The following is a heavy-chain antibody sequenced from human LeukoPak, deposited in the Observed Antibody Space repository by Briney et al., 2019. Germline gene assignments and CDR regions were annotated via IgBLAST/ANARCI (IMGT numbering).Heavy chain of an antibody. CDR3: AKDYCRDGNCPFPFLDS. Sequence: GGSLRLSCAVSGFTLTNHGVSWVRQAPGKGLEWVSIITGTGGKYYGDSVKGRFVLSRNNFKNTVYMQMSSLRAEDTATYYCAKDYCRDGNCPFPFLDSWGQGTLVTVSS. CDR1: GFTLTNHG. J-gene: IGHJ4*02. CDR2: ITGTGGK. V-gene: IGHV3-23*01. D-gene: IGHD2-15*01.